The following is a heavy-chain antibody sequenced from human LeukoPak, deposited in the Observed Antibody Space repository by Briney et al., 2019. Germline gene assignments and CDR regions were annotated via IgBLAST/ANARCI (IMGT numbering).Heavy chain of an antibody. CDR1: GFTFSSYW. J-gene: IGHJ3*02. V-gene: IGHV3-7*01. CDR2: IKQDGSEK. D-gene: IGHD3-3*01. CDR3: ARDDYDFWSGYYTSAFDI. Sequence: QPGGSLRLSCAASGFTFSSYWMSWVRQAPGKGLEWVANIKQDGSEKYYVDSVKGRFTISRDNAKNSLYLQMNSLRAEDTAVYYCARDDYDFWSGYYTSAFDIWGQGTMVTVSS.